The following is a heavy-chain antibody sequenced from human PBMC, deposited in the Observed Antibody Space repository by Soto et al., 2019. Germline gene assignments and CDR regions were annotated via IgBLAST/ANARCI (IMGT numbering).Heavy chain of an antibody. D-gene: IGHD2-2*01. CDR3: ARGAGVVPAAINYYYMDV. J-gene: IGHJ6*03. V-gene: IGHV4-59*12. CDR1: GGSISSYY. CDR2: IYYSGST. Sequence: SETLSLTCTVSGGSISSYYWSWIRQPPGKGLEWIGYIYYSGSTNYNPSLKSRVTISVDTSKNQFSLKLSSVTAADTAVYYCARGAGVVPAAINYYYMDVWGKGTTVTVSS.